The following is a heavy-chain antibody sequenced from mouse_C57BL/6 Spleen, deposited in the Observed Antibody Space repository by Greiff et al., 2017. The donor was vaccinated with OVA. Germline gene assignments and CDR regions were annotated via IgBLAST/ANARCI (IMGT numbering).Heavy chain of an antibody. D-gene: IGHD2-4*01. V-gene: IGHV2-2*01. Sequence: VQLQQSGPGLVQPSQSLSITCTVSGFSLTSYGVHWVRQSPGKGLEWLGVLWSGGSTDYNAAFISRLSISKDNSKSQVFFKMNSLQADDTAIYYCADYDYEIGFAYWGQGTLVTVSA. CDR1: GFSLTSYG. CDR3: ADYDYEIGFAY. J-gene: IGHJ3*01. CDR2: LWSGGST.